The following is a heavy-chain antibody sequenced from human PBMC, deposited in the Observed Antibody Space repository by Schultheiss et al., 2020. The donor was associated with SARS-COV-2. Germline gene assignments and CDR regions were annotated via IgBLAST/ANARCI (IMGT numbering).Heavy chain of an antibody. CDR3: ARGSRIGIVGPADS. J-gene: IGHJ4*02. CDR1: GGSISSGGYY. Sequence: SETLSLTCTVSGGSISSGGYYWSWIRQPPGKGLEWIGEVNRLGVTNYNPSLKSRVTMSLDTSKSQVSLNLNSVTAADAAVYYCARGSRIGIVGPADSWGQGTVVTVSS. V-gene: IGHV4-39*07. D-gene: IGHD1-26*01. CDR2: VNRLGVT.